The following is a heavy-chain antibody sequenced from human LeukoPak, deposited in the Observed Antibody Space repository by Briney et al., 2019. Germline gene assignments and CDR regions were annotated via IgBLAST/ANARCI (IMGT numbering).Heavy chain of an antibody. V-gene: IGHV4-61*01. CDR1: GGSVSSGSYY. Sequence: SETLSLTCTVSGGSVSSGSYYWSWVRQPPGTGLEWIGYIYYSGSTNYNPSLKSRVTISVDTSKNQFSLKLSSVTAADTAVYYCARDGYSSGFAFDIWGQGTMVTVSS. CDR3: ARDGYSSGFAFDI. D-gene: IGHD6-19*01. CDR2: IYYSGST. J-gene: IGHJ3*02.